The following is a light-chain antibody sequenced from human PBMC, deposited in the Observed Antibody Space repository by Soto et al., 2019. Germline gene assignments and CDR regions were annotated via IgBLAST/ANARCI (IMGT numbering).Light chain of an antibody. J-gene: IGLJ2*01. CDR3: SSFTTTNTLI. V-gene: IGLV2-14*01. Sequence: QSALTQPASVSGSPGQSITISCTGTSGDIGFYNYVSWFQQHPGKAPKIILYDVNNRPSGVSDRFSGSKSGNTASLTISGLQAEDEADYYCSSFTTTNTLIFGGGTKLTVL. CDR2: DVN. CDR1: SGDIGFYNY.